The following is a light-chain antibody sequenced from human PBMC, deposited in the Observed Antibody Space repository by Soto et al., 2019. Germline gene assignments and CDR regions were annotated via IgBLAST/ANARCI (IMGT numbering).Light chain of an antibody. CDR2: DAS. V-gene: IGKV3-11*01. CDR1: QSVANY. Sequence: EIVLTQSPATLSLSPGEGATLSCRASQSVANYLAWYQQKPGQAPGLLIYDASKRATGIPARFSGIGSGTDFTLTISSLESEDFAVYYCQQRHNWPRTFGQGTKVEIK. J-gene: IGKJ1*01. CDR3: QQRHNWPRT.